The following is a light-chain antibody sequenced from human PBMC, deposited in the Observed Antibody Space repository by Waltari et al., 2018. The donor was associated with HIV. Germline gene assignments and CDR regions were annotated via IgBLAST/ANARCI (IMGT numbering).Light chain of an antibody. V-gene: IGLV2-11*01. CDR1: SSDVGGYNY. Sequence: QSALTQPRSVSGSPGQSVTISCIGTSSDVGGYNYVSWYQHHPNKGPKLLIYDVNKRPSGVPDRFSGSKSGNTASLTISGLQAEDEADYYCCSYADTYFVLFGGRTKLTVL. CDR2: DVN. J-gene: IGLJ2*01. CDR3: CSYADTYFVL.